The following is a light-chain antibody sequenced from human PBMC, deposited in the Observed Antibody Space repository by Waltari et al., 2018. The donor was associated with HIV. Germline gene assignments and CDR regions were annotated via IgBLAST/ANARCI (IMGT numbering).Light chain of an antibody. CDR2: DTS. CDR3: QQYSHWPPMT. V-gene: IGKV3-15*01. Sequence: MGMTQSPVTVSVSPGERATLSCRASQSVSSRLAWYQQKPGQAPRLLIYDTSTRAIGIPARFSGSGSGTEFTLTISSLQSEDLAVYYCQQYSHWPPMTFGQGTKVEIK. J-gene: IGKJ1*01. CDR1: QSVSSR.